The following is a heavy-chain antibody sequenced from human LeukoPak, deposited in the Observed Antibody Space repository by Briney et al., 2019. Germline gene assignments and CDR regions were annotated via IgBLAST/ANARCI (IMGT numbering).Heavy chain of an antibody. CDR3: ANLAGVVITTPVDY. CDR2: ISGSGGST. CDR1: GFTFSSYA. D-gene: IGHD3-22*01. J-gene: IGHJ4*02. V-gene: IGHV3-23*01. Sequence: GGSLRLSCAASGFTFSSYAMSWVRQAPGKGLGWVSAISGSGGSTYYADSVKGRFTISRDNSNTTLYLQMNSLRAEDTAVYSCANLAGVVITTPVDYWGQGTLVTVSS.